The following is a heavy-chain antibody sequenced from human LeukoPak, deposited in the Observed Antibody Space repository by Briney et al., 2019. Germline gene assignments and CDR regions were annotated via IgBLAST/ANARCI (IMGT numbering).Heavy chain of an antibody. D-gene: IGHD3-3*01. Sequence: PSETLSLTCTVSGGSISSSSYYWGWIRQPPGKGLEWIGSIYYSGSTYYNPSLKSRVTISVDTSKNQFSLKLSSVTAADTAVYYCARAESITIFGVVNFDYWGQGTLVTVSS. V-gene: IGHV4-39*07. CDR3: ARAESITIFGVVNFDY. CDR2: IYYSGST. CDR1: GGSISSSSYY. J-gene: IGHJ4*02.